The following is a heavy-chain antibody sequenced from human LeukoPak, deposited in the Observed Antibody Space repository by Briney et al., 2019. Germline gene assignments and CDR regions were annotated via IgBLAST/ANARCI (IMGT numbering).Heavy chain of an antibody. CDR2: ISAYNGNT. CDR1: GYTFTSYG. Sequence: GASVKVSCKASGYTFTSYGISWVRQAPGQGLEWMGWISAYNGNTNYAQKLQGRVTMTTDTSTSTAYMELRSLRSDDTAVYYCARVCGGDCYGPGGEDAFDIWGQGTMVTVSS. CDR3: ARVCGGDCYGPGGEDAFDI. V-gene: IGHV1-18*01. J-gene: IGHJ3*02. D-gene: IGHD2-21*02.